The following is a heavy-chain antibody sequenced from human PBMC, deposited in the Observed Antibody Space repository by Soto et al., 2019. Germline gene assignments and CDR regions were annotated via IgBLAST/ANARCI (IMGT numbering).Heavy chain of an antibody. D-gene: IGHD3-3*01. J-gene: IGHJ4*02. CDR2: ISWNSGSI. V-gene: IGHV3-9*01. CDR1: GFTFDDYA. Sequence: GGSLRLSCAASGFTFDDYAMHWVRQAPGKGLEWVSGISWNSGSIGYADSVKGRFTISRDNAKNSLYLQMNSLRAEDTALYYCAKSIHSTIFGVVITFYFDYWGQGTLVTVSS. CDR3: AKSIHSTIFGVVITFYFDY.